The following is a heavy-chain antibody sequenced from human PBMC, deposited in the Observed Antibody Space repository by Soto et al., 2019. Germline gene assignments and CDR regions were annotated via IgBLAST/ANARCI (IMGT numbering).Heavy chain of an antibody. D-gene: IGHD3-22*01. CDR3: ARGLYYYDSSGYYSP. V-gene: IGHV3-21*01. Sequence: EVQLVESGGGLVKPGGSLRLSCAASGFTFSSYSMHWVRQAPGKGLEWVSSISSSSSYIYYADSVKGRFTISRDNAKNSLYLQMNSLRAEDTAVYYCARGLYYYDSSGYYSPWGQGTLVTVSS. CDR2: ISSSSSYI. J-gene: IGHJ5*02. CDR1: GFTFSSYS.